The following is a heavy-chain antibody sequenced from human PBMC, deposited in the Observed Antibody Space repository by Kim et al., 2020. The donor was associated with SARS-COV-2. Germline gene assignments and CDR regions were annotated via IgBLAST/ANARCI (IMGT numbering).Heavy chain of an antibody. D-gene: IGHD6-13*01. CDR2: STI. J-gene: IGHJ4*02. CDR3: ARVVAAADY. V-gene: IGHV3-48*04. Sequence: STIYDADSVKGRFTISRDNAKNSLYLQMNSLRAEDTAVYYCARVVAAADYWGQGTLVTVSS.